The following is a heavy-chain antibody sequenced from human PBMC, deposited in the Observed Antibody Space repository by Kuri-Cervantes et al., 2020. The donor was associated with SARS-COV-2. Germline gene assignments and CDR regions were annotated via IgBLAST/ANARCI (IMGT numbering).Heavy chain of an antibody. V-gene: IGHV3-30*18. D-gene: IGHD2-21*01. CDR2: ISHDGKNK. CDR3: AKDRVGVQDF. J-gene: IGHJ4*01. CDR1: GFTFSSYG. Sequence: GESLKISCAASGFTFSSYGMHWVRQAPGKGLEWVAVISHDGKNKKCIASGKGRFTISRDNSQNTLYLHMKSLRSEDTALYYCAKDRVGVQDFWGQGTPVPVSS.